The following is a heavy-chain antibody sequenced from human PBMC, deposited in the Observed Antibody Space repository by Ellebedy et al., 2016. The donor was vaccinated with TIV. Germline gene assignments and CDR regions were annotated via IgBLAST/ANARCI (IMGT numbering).Heavy chain of an antibody. Sequence: ASVKVSCKASGGTFSSYAISWVRQAPGKGLEWMGGFDPEDGETIYAQKFQGRVTMTEDTSTDTAYMELSSLRSEDTAVYYCATANIYNWNYYYYGMDVWGQGTTVTVSS. J-gene: IGHJ6*02. CDR1: GGTFSSYA. CDR2: FDPEDGET. D-gene: IGHD1-20*01. V-gene: IGHV1-24*01. CDR3: ATANIYNWNYYYYGMDV.